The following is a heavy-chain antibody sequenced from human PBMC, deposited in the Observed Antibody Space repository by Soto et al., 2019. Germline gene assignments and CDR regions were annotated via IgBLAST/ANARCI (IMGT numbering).Heavy chain of an antibody. CDR3: ARDLGYSNYDYYYGMDV. CDR2: IIPIFGTA. J-gene: IGHJ6*02. V-gene: IGHV1-69*06. CDR1: GGTFSSYA. Sequence: VASVKVSCKASGGTFSSYAISWVRQAPGQGLEWMGGIIPIFGTANYAQKFQGRVTITADKSTSTAYMELSSLRSEDTAVYYCARDLGYSNYDYYYGMDVWGQGTTVTVSS. D-gene: IGHD4-4*01.